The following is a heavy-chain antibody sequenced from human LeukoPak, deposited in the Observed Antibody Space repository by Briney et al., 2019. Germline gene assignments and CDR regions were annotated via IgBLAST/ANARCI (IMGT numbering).Heavy chain of an antibody. J-gene: IGHJ4*02. CDR3: ARDEGGRDYYGSGRQGFH. CDR2: INSDGSST. D-gene: IGHD3-10*01. Sequence: GGSLRLSCAASGFTFSSYWMHWVRQAPGKGLVWVSRINSDGSSTSYADSVKGRFTISRDNAKNTLYLQMNSLRAEDTAVYYCARDEGGRDYYGSGRQGFHWGQGTLVTVSS. V-gene: IGHV3-74*01. CDR1: GFTFSSYW.